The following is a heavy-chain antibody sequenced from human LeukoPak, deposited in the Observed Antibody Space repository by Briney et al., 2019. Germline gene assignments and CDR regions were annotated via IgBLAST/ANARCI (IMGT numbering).Heavy chain of an antibody. J-gene: IGHJ4*02. CDR2: ISAYNGNT. V-gene: IGHV1-18*01. D-gene: IGHD6-13*01. Sequence: GASVKVSCKASGYTFTSYGISWVRQAPGQGLEWVGWISAYNGNTNYAQKLQGRVTMTTDTSTSTAYMELRSLRSDDTAVYYCARDNRISIAAAGQVGYWGQGTLVTVSS. CDR1: GYTFTSYG. CDR3: ARDNRISIAAAGQVGY.